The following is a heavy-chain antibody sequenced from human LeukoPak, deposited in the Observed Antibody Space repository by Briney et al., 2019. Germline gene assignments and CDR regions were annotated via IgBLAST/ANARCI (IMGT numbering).Heavy chain of an antibody. J-gene: IGHJ4*02. CDR1: GFAFSSYW. CDR2: IKPDESGK. Sequence: PGGSLRLSCAASGFAFSSYWMTWVRQAPGKGLEWVANIKPDESGKNYVDSVKGRFTISRDNAKNSLYLQMKGLRVEDTAVYYCSSQPAVLDLDCWGQGTLVTVSS. V-gene: IGHV3-7*01. D-gene: IGHD2-2*01. CDR3: SSQPAVLDLDC.